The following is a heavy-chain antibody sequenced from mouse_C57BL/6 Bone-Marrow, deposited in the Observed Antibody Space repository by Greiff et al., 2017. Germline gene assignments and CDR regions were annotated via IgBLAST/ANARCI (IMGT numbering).Heavy chain of an antibody. D-gene: IGHD1-1*01. CDR3: ARGLITTADY. V-gene: IGHV1-81*01. Sequence: QVQLKESGAELARPGASVKLSCKASGYTFTSYGISWVKQRTGQGLEWIGEIYPRSGNTYYNEKFKGKATLTADKSSSTAYMELRSLTSEDSAVYFCARGLITTADYWGQGTTLTVSS. CDR1: GYTFTSYG. CDR2: IYPRSGNT. J-gene: IGHJ2*01.